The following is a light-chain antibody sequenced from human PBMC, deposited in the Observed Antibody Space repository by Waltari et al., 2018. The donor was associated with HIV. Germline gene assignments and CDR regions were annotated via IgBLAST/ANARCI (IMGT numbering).Light chain of an antibody. J-gene: IGLJ2*01. CDR1: TRDIGDF. CDR3: SSTADLESVT. Sequence: SALTQPASVSGSLGQSVTISCTGATRDIGDFVSWYQQLPGRAPQLLFSGVNRRASGISHRFLASKSGATASLTISRLQADDEGCYYCSSTADLESVTFGGGT. V-gene: IGLV2-14*03. CDR2: GVN.